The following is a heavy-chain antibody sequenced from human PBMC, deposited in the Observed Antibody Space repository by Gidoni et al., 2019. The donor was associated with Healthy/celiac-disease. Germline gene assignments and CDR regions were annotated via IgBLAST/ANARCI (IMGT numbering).Heavy chain of an antibody. D-gene: IGHD5-18*01. CDR1: GGSISSSSYY. V-gene: IGHV4-39*01. Sequence: QLQLQESGPGLVKPSETLSLTCTVSGGSISSSSYYWGWIRQPPGKGLEWIGSIYYSGSTYYNPSLKRRVTISVDTSKNQFSLKLSSVTAADTAVYYCASQMGGLIQLWSNPWDYWGQGTLVTVSS. CDR2: IYYSGST. J-gene: IGHJ4*02. CDR3: ASQMGGLIQLWSNPWDY.